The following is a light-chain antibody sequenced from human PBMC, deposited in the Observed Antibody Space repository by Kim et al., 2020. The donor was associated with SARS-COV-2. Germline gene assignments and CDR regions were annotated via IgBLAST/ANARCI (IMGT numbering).Light chain of an antibody. CDR2: EVN. CDR3: SSYAGSNNLV. J-gene: IGLJ3*02. V-gene: IGLV2-8*01. CDR1: NSDVGGYTY. Sequence: QSALTQPPSASGSPGQSVTISCTGTNSDVGGYTYVTWYQQHQGTAPKLMIYEVNKRPSGVPDRFSGSKSGNTASLTVSGLQADDEADYYCSSYAGSNNLVFGGGTQLIVL.